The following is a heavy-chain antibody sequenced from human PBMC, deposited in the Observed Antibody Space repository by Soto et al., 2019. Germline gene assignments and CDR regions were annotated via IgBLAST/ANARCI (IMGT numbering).Heavy chain of an antibody. CDR2: IKNKVNSYAT. CDR3: TRQSTRWEDWFDP. D-gene: IGHD1-26*01. J-gene: IGHJ5*02. Sequence: PGGSLRLSCAASGFTFSGSSMHWVRQASGKGLEWLGHIKNKVNSYATSYAASVKGRFTISRDDSRNSAYLEMNSLKTEDTAVYYCTRQSTRWEDWFDPWGQGTLVTVSS. CDR1: GFTFSGSS. V-gene: IGHV3-73*01.